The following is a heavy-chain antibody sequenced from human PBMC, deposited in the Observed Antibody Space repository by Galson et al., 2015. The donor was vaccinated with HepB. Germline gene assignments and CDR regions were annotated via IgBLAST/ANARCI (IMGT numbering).Heavy chain of an antibody. CDR1: GFTFSSYG. CDR2: ISYDGSNK. J-gene: IGHJ4*02. Sequence: LRLSCAASGFTFSSYGMHWVRQAPGKGLEWVAVISYDGSNKYYADSVKGRFTISRDNSKNTLYLQMNSLRAEDTAVYYCAKGGPLVGATFQGVDYWGQGTLVTVSS. CDR3: AKGGPLVGATFQGVDY. V-gene: IGHV3-30*18. D-gene: IGHD1-26*01.